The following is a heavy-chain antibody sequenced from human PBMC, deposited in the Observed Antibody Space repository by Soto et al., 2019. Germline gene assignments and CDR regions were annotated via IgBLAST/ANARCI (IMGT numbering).Heavy chain of an antibody. CDR3: ARGIAARPFDY. Sequence: GGSLRLSCAASGFTFSSYSMNWVHQAPGKGLEWVSYISSSSSTIYYADSVKGRFTISRDNAKNSLYLQMNSLRAEDTAVYYCARGIAARPFDYWGQGTLVTVSS. CDR1: GFTFSSYS. V-gene: IGHV3-48*04. CDR2: ISSSSSTI. J-gene: IGHJ4*02. D-gene: IGHD6-6*01.